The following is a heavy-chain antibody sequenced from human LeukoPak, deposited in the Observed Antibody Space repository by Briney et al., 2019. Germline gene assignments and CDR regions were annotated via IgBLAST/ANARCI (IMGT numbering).Heavy chain of an antibody. J-gene: IGHJ4*02. CDR2: MNPNSGNT. D-gene: IGHD1-1*01. V-gene: IGHV1-8*02. CDR1: GYTFTGYY. Sequence: ASVKVSCKASGYTFTGYYMHWVRQATGQGLEWMGWMNPNSGNTGYAQKFQGRVTMTRNTSISTAYMELSSLRSEDTAVYYCARGHYGTTGDYWGQGTLVTVSS. CDR3: ARGHYGTTGDY.